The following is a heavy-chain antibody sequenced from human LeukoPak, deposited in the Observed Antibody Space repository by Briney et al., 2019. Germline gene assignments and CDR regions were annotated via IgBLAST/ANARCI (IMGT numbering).Heavy chain of an antibody. J-gene: IGHJ3*02. D-gene: IGHD1-26*01. CDR2: ISSGSSYI. Sequence: PGGSLRLSCAASGFTFSSYSMNWVRQAPGKGLEWVSSISSGSSYIYYADSVKGRFTISRDNAKNSLYLQVNSLRAEDTAVYYCARPPTTSGNFDAFHIWGRGTVVTVSS. CDR1: GFTFSSYS. CDR3: ARPPTTSGNFDAFHI. V-gene: IGHV3-21*01.